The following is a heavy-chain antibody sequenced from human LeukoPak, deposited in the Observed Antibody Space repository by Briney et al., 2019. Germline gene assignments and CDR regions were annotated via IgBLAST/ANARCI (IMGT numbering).Heavy chain of an antibody. CDR1: GFTFSSYG. J-gene: IGHJ6*02. CDR2: ISYDGSNK. V-gene: IGHV3-30*18. D-gene: IGHD6-13*01. CDR3: AKDRSSSWYEGPFNGMDV. Sequence: GGSLRLSCAASGFTFSSYGMHWVRQAPGKGLEWVAVISYDGSNKYYADSVKGRFTISRDNSKNTLYLQMNSLRAEDAAVYYCAKDRSSSWYEGPFNGMDVWGQGTTVTVSS.